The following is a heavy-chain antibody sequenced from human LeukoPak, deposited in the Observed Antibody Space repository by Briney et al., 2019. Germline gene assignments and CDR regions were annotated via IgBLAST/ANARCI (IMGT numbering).Heavy chain of an antibody. J-gene: IGHJ5*02. CDR2: IYYSGST. V-gene: IGHV4-39*01. Sequence: SETLSLTCTVSGGSISSSSYYWGWIRQPPGKGLEWIGSIYYSGSTYYNPSLKSRVTISVDTSKNQFSLKLSSVTAADTAVYYCAAETRVVVVPAAIRGNWFDPWGQGTLVIVSS. CDR1: GGSISSSSYY. CDR3: AAETRVVVVPAAIRGNWFDP. D-gene: IGHD2-2*02.